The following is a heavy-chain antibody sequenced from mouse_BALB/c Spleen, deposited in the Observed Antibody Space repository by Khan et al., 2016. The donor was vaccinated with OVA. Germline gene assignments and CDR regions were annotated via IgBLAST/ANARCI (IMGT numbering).Heavy chain of an antibody. CDR1: GYSFTDYF. Sequence: VQLQQSGPDLVKPGTSVKISCKASGYSFTDYFINWVKQDHGKSLEWIGRINPYNGDIFYTHKFEGKATLTVDESSGTAHMELQSLTSEDSAVDYCGRNEGQCGGYGDALDYWGQGTSVIVSS. CDR2: INPYNGDI. V-gene: IGHV1-37*01. D-gene: IGHD1-1*02. J-gene: IGHJ4*01. CDR3: GRNEGQCGGYGDALDY.